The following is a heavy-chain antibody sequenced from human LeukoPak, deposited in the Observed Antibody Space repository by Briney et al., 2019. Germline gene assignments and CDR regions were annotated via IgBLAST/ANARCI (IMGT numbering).Heavy chain of an antibody. Sequence: ASVKVSCKASGYSFTGYGVSWVRQVPGQGLDWMGWISPYTGNTDYVHDLRGRVTVTADTSTNTVYMELRSLRSDDTAVYYCTREAEDLPGAITFLYWGQGTLVTVSS. J-gene: IGHJ4*02. CDR3: TREAEDLPGAITFLY. CDR2: ISPYTGNT. V-gene: IGHV1-18*01. D-gene: IGHD2-2*01. CDR1: GYSFTGYG.